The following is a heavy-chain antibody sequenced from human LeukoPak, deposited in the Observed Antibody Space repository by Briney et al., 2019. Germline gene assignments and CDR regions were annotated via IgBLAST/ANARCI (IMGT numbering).Heavy chain of an antibody. CDR2: IYTSGST. CDR1: GGSISSYY. Sequence: SETLSLTCTVSGGSISSYYWSWIRQPPGEGLEWIGYIYTSGSTNYNPSLKSRVTISVDTSKNQFSLKLSSVTAADTAVYYCARRDTATGTEGLDPWGQGTLVTVSS. D-gene: IGHD1-1*01. J-gene: IGHJ5*02. CDR3: ARRDTATGTEGLDP. V-gene: IGHV4-4*09.